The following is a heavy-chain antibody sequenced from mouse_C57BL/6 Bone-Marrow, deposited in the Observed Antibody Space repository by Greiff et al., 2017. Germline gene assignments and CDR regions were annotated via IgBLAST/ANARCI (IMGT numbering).Heavy chain of an antibody. D-gene: IGHD1-1*01. CDR1: GYTFTSYT. Sequence: QVQLQQSGAELARPGASVKMSCKASGYTFTSYTMHWVKQRPGQGLEWIGYINPSSGYPKYNQKFKDKATLTADKSSSTAYMQLSSLTSEDSAVYYCARREYGSSYGYFDYWGQGTTLTVSS. V-gene: IGHV1-4*01. CDR3: ARREYGSSYGYFDY. CDR2: INPSSGYP. J-gene: IGHJ2*01.